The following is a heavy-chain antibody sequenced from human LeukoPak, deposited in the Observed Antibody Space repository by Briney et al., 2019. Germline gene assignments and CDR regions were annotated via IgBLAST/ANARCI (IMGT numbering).Heavy chain of an antibody. Sequence: GGSLRLSCAASGFTFSSYAMSWVRQAPGKGLEWVSVISGSGSSTYYADSVKGRFTISRDNSKNTLYLQMNSLRAEDTAVYYCAKETYYYGSSGRLANFDYWGQGTLVTVSS. D-gene: IGHD3-22*01. J-gene: IGHJ4*02. CDR2: ISGSGSST. CDR3: AKETYYYGSSGRLANFDY. CDR1: GFTFSSYA. V-gene: IGHV3-23*01.